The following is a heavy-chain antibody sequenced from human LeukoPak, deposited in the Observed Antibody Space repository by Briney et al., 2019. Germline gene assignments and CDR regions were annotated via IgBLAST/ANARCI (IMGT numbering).Heavy chain of an antibody. D-gene: IGHD3-10*01. CDR3: ARDDYRGVTNFDP. CDR2: ISYTGNT. Sequence: SETLSLTCTVSGGSISPYFWSWIRQPPGKGLEWIGYISYTGNTNYNPSLRSRVTISVDTSKNQFSLQLTSVTAADTAVYYCARDDYRGVTNFDPWGQGTLVTVSS. CDR1: GGSISPYF. J-gene: IGHJ5*02. V-gene: IGHV4-59*01.